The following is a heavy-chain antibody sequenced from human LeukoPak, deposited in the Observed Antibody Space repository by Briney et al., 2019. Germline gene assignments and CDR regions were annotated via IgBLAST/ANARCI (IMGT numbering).Heavy chain of an antibody. V-gene: IGHV4-59*01. CDR1: GGSISSYY. Sequence: SETLSLTCTVSGGSISSYYWSWIRQPPGKGLEWIGYIYYSGSTNYNPSLKSRVTISVDTSKNQFPLKLSSVTAADTAVYYCARRHGPEAFDYWGQGTLVTVSS. J-gene: IGHJ4*02. CDR3: ARRHGPEAFDY. CDR2: IYYSGST.